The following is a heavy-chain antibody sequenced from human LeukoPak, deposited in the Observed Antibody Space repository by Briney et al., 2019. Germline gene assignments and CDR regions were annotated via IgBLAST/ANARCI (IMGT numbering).Heavy chain of an antibody. CDR3: ARGRGYIVVVPAATAYFQH. CDR2: INHSGST. D-gene: IGHD2-2*01. J-gene: IGHJ1*01. Sequence: SETLSLTCAVYGGSFSGYHWSWIRQPPGKGLEWIGEINHSGSTNYNPSLKSRVTISVDTSKNQFSLKLSSVTAADTAVYYCARGRGYIVVVPAATAYFQHWGQGTLVTVSS. CDR1: GGSFSGYH. V-gene: IGHV4-34*01.